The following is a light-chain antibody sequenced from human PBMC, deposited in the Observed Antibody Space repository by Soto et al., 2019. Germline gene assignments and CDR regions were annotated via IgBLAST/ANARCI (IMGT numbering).Light chain of an antibody. J-gene: IGKJ1*01. V-gene: IGKV3-20*01. CDR3: QQYSSSLWT. CDR2: GAS. CDR1: QSVSSSY. Sequence: EIVLTQSPGTLSLSPGKRATLSCRASQSVSSSYLAWYQQKPGQAPRLLIYGASRRATGIPDRFGGSGSGTDFTLTISRLEPEDVEVYYCQQYSSSLWTFGQGTKVEIK.